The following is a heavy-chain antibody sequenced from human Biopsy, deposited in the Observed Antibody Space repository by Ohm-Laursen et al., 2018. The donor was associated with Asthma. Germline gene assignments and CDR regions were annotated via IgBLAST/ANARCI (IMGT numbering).Heavy chain of an antibody. D-gene: IGHD3-10*01. CDR1: GFTFGSYG. CDR3: GRERSYMVDY. V-gene: IGHV3-33*01. Sequence: SLRLSCTASGFTFGSYGLHWVRQAPGKGLEWVADIWFDGSNKHYADSVKGRFTISRDNSKNTLYLQMNSLRAEDAALYYCGRERSYMVDYWGQGTLVIVSS. CDR2: IWFDGSNK. J-gene: IGHJ4*02.